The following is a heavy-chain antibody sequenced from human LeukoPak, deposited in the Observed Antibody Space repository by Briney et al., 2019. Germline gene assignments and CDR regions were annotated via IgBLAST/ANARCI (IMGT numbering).Heavy chain of an antibody. J-gene: IGHJ6*02. CDR1: GYTFTNYA. D-gene: IGHD3/OR15-3a*01. CDR3: ARVGGVHDFWTGYRSAMDV. CDR2: INTNTGNP. Sequence: GASVKVSCKASGYTFTNYAMNWVRQAPGQGLEWMGWINTNTGNPTYAQGFTGQFVFSLDTSVSTAYLQISSLKAEDTAVYYCARVGGVHDFWTGYRSAMDVWGQGTPVTVSS. V-gene: IGHV7-4-1*02.